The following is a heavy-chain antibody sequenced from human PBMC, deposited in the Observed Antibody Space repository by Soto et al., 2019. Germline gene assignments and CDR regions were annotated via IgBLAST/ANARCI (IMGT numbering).Heavy chain of an antibody. CDR2: ISDDGNKE. CDR1: GFTFSSYA. D-gene: IGHD3-16*02. Sequence: GGSLRLSCAASGFTFSSYAMHWVRQAPGKGLEWLAVISDDGNKEQLADSVKGRFTISRDNSKNTLYLQINSLRDEDTAVYQCVASALSFDYWGQGTLVTVSS. CDR3: VASALSFDY. J-gene: IGHJ4*02. V-gene: IGHV3-30-3*01.